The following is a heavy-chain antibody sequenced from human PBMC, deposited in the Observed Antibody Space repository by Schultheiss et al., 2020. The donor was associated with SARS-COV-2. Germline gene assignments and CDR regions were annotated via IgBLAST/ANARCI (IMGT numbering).Heavy chain of an antibody. V-gene: IGHV4-59*01. J-gene: IGHJ3*02. D-gene: IGHD3-10*01. CDR3: AGASITIPADAFDI. CDR2: IYYSGST. Sequence: ESLKISCAASGFTFSNAWMNWVRQAPGKGLEWIGYIYYSGSTNYNPSLKSRVTISVDTSKNQFSLKLSSVTAADTAVYYCAGASITIPADAFDIWGQGTMVTVSS. CDR1: GFTFSNAW.